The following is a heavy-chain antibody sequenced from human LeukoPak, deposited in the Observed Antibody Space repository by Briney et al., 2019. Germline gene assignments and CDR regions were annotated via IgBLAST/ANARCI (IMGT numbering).Heavy chain of an antibody. V-gene: IGHV4-28*01. J-gene: IGHJ3*02. CDR2: IYYSGST. Sequence: SETLSLTCAVSGYSISSSNWWGWIRQPPGKGLEWIGYIYYSGSTYYNPSLKSRVTMSVDTSKNQFSLKLSSVTAVDTAVYYCASAYNSGAYAAFDIWGQGTMVTVSS. CDR1: GYSISSSNW. D-gene: IGHD6-19*01. CDR3: ASAYNSGAYAAFDI.